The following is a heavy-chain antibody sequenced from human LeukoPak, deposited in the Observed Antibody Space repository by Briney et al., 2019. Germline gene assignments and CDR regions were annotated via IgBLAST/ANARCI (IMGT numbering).Heavy chain of an antibody. CDR1: GGSFSGYY. J-gene: IGHJ4*02. D-gene: IGHD3-10*01. Sequence: PSETLSLTCAVYGGSFSGYYCRWIRQPPGKGLEWIGEINHSGSTNYNPSLKSRVTTSVDTSKNQFSLKLSSVTAADTAVYYCARGGHRSTAYITMVRGVRLFFDYWGQGTLVTVSS. V-gene: IGHV4-34*01. CDR3: ARGGHRSTAYITMVRGVRLFFDY. CDR2: INHSGST.